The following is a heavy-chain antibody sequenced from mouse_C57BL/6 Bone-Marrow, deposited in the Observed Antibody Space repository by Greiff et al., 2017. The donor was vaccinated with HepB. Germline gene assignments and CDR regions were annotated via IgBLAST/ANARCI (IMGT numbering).Heavy chain of an antibody. CDR1: GYTFTSYW. J-gene: IGHJ2*01. D-gene: IGHD1-1*01. V-gene: IGHV1-53*01. CDR3: ARWDTTVVAYFDY. Sequence: VQLQQSGTELVKPGASVKLSCKASGYTFTSYWMHWVKQRPGQGLEWIGNINPSNGGTNYNEKFKSKATLTVDKSSSTAYMQLSSLTSEDSAVYYCARWDTTVVAYFDYWGQGTTLTVSS. CDR2: INPSNGGT.